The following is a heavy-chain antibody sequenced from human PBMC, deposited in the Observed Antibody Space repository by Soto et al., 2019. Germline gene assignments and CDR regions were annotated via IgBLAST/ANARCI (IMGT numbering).Heavy chain of an antibody. J-gene: IGHJ6*03. V-gene: IGHV4-34*01. CDR3: ARGGGSGYTGSQYYYYMDV. D-gene: IGHD5-12*01. Sequence: SETLSLTCAVYGGSFSGYYWSWIRQPPGKGLEWIGEINHSGSTNYNPSLKSRVTISVDTSKNPFSLKLSSVTAADTAVYYCARGGGSGYTGSQYYYYMDVWGKGTTVTVSS. CDR2: INHSGST. CDR1: GGSFSGYY.